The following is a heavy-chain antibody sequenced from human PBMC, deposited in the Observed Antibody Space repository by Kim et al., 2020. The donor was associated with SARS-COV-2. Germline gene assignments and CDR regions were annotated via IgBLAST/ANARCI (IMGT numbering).Heavy chain of an antibody. CDR2: INTDTGSP. CDR3: ARVVWGGYRYIDS. D-gene: IGHD3-16*02. CDR1: GYTFTNHA. Sequence: ASVKFSCKASGYTFTNHAINWVRQAPGRGLEWMGWINTDTGSPTYAPDFTGRFVFSLDTSVSTAYLQIRSLEAEDTALYHCARVVWGGYRYIDSWGQGTLVTVS. V-gene: IGHV7-4-1*02. J-gene: IGHJ4*02.